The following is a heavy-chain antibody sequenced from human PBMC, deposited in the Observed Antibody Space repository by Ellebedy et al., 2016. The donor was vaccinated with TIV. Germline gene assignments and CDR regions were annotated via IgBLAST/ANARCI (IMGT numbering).Heavy chain of an antibody. Sequence: MPSETLSLTCTISGGSISRYHWSWIRQPAGKGLEWIGRIYSSGSTNYNPSLKSRVTMSVDTSKEQFSLRLSSVTAADTAVYYCARMVDWNYQGSFDYWGQGTLVTVSS. V-gene: IGHV4-4*07. CDR2: IYSSGST. CDR3: ARMVDWNYQGSFDY. J-gene: IGHJ4*02. CDR1: GGSISRYH. D-gene: IGHD1-7*01.